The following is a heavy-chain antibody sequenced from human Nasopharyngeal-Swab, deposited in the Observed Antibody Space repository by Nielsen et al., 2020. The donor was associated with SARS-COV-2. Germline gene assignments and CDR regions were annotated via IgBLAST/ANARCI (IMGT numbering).Heavy chain of an antibody. CDR3: ARAGRITIFGVVTADYYGMDV. CDR2: ISWDGGCT. V-gene: IGHV3-43D*04. CDR1: GFTFDYYA. Sequence: ESLKIPCAASGFTFDYYAMHWVRQAPGKGLEWVSLISWDGGCTYYADSVKGRFTITRDNSKNSLYLQMNSLTAEDTALYYCARAGRITIFGVVTADYYGMDVWGQGTTVTVSS. D-gene: IGHD3-3*01. J-gene: IGHJ6*02.